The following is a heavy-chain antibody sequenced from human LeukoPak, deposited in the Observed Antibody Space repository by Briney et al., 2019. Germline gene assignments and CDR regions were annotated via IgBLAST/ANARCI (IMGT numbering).Heavy chain of an antibody. CDR1: GFTLCTYR. Sequence: GGSLRLSCAASGFTLCTYRMNWVRRAPGKGLEWVSYISSGSRTIYYADSVRGRFTISRDNAKNSLYLQMNSLRAEDTAVYYCARVRTVTTFYFDYWGQGTLVTVSS. V-gene: IGHV3-48*01. D-gene: IGHD4-17*01. J-gene: IGHJ4*02. CDR2: ISSGSRTI. CDR3: ARVRTVTTFYFDY.